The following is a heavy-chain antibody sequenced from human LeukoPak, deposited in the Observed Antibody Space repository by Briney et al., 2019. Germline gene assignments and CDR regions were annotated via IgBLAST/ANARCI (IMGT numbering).Heavy chain of an antibody. Sequence: GGSLRLSCAASGITGSGNYMTWVRQAPGKGLEWVSYISSGSTTYYGDSVKGRFTNSRDNAKNSLYLQMNSLRAEDTAVYYCARVREAYNWNPHFDYWGQGTLVTVSS. CDR1: GITGSGNY. V-gene: IGHV3-69-1*01. CDR2: ISSGSTT. CDR3: ARVREAYNWNPHFDY. J-gene: IGHJ4*02. D-gene: IGHD1-20*01.